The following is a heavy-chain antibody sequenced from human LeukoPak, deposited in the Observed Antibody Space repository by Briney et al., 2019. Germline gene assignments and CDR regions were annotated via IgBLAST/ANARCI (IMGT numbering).Heavy chain of an antibody. Sequence: HSGGSLRLSCAASGFTFSSYWMHWVRQAPGEGPVWVSRIKSDGSVTWYADSVKGRFTISRDNAKNMLYLQMNSLRDEDTAVYFCARDHDAVGTTIDHWGQGTLVTVSS. CDR3: ARDHDAVGTTIDH. D-gene: IGHD1-14*01. J-gene: IGHJ4*02. CDR1: GFTFSSYW. V-gene: IGHV3-74*01. CDR2: IKSDGSVT.